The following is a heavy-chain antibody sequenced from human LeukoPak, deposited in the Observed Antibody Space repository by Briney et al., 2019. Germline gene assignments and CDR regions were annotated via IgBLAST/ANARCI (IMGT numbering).Heavy chain of an antibody. CDR1: GGSISSYY. CDR3: ARDVRGRFDP. Sequence: SETLPLTCTVSGGSISSYYWSWIRQPPGKGLEWIGYIYYSGSTNYNPSLKSRVTISVDTSKNQFSLKLNSVTAADTAVYYCARDVRGRFDPWGQGTLVTVSS. V-gene: IGHV4-59*01. CDR2: IYYSGST. J-gene: IGHJ5*02. D-gene: IGHD2/OR15-2a*01.